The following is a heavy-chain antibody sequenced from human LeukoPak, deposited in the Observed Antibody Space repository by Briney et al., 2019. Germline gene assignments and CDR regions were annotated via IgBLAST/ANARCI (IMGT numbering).Heavy chain of an antibody. J-gene: IGHJ5*02. D-gene: IGHD3-3*01. CDR2: IYTSGST. Sequence: SETLSLTCTVSGVSISSYSWSWIRQPAGKGLDWIGRIYTSGSTNYNPSLKSRVTISVDTSKNQFSLKMSSVTAADTAVYYCARVFSYPLRAPFDPWGQGTLVTVSS. CDR3: ARVFSYPLRAPFDP. CDR1: GVSISSYS. V-gene: IGHV4-4*07.